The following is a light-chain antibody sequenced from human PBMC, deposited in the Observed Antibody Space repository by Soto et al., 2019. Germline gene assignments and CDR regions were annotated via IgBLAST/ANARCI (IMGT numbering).Light chain of an antibody. Sequence: IEWTQSPGTLSLSAGEGATLSCRASQSVSSSFLAWYQQKPGRAPRLLIYGASTRATGIPDRFSGSGSGTDFTLTISRLEPEDFAVYYCQQYGSSPRTVGQGTKVDIK. CDR3: QQYGSSPRT. CDR1: QSVSSSF. CDR2: GAS. J-gene: IGKJ1*01. V-gene: IGKV3-20*01.